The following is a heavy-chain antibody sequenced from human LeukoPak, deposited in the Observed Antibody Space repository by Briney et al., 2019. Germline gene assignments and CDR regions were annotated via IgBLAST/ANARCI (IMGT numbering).Heavy chain of an antibody. CDR3: ARDRVGATFAY. J-gene: IGHJ4*02. V-gene: IGHV1-18*01. Sequence: AAVKVSCKASGYTFTSYGISWVRQAPVQGLEWMGWISAYNGNTNYAQKLQGRVTMTTDTSTSTAYMELRSLRSDDTAVYYCARDRVGATFAYWGQGTLVTVSS. CDR2: ISAYNGNT. D-gene: IGHD1-26*01. CDR1: GYTFTSYG.